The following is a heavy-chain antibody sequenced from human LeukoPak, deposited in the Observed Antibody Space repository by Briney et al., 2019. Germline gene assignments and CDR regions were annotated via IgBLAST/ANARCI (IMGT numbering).Heavy chain of an antibody. CDR3: AKDHLPGIVVADRDY. J-gene: IGHJ4*02. V-gene: IGHV3-23*01. CDR1: GFTFNRYG. CDR2: ISGSGGTT. D-gene: IGHD6-19*01. Sequence: GGSLRLSCAASGFTFNRYGMSWVRQAPGKGLEWVSAISGSGGTTYYADSVKGRFTISRDNSKNTLYLQINSLRAEDTAVYYCAKDHLPGIVVADRDYWGQGTLVTVSS.